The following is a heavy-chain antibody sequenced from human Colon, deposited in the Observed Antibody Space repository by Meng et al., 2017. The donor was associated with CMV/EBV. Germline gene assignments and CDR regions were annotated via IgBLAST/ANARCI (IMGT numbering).Heavy chain of an antibody. J-gene: IGHJ6*02. CDR3: ARIMFCSDTSCYSHYGMDV. V-gene: IGHV3-48*03. Sequence: GGSLRLSCAASGFSFSNYEVNWVRQAPGKGLKWVAYISRSGDIIYYADSVKGRFTVSRDNANNSLFVQMNSLRGEDTGVYYCARIMFCSDTSCYSHYGMDVWGQGTTVTVSS. D-gene: IGHD2-2*02. CDR1: GFSFSNYE. CDR2: ISRSGDII.